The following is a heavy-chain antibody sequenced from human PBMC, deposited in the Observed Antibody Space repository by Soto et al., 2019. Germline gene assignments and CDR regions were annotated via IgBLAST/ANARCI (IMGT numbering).Heavy chain of an antibody. D-gene: IGHD2-2*01. J-gene: IGHJ6*02. V-gene: IGHV1-8*01. CDR2: MNPNSGNR. Sequence: ASVKVSCKTSGYTFTSYDINWVRQATGQGLEWMGWMNPNSGNRGYAQKFQDRVTMTRNTSISTAYMELSSLRSEDTAVYYCARAPGGVVVPAAHYYYYGMDVWGQGTTVTVSS. CDR1: GYTFTSYD. CDR3: ARAPGGVVVPAAHYYYYGMDV.